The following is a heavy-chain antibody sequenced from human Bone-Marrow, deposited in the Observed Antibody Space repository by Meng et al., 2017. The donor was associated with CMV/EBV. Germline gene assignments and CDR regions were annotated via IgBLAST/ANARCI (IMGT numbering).Heavy chain of an antibody. V-gene: IGHV1-8*01. D-gene: IGHD2-2*01. J-gene: IGHJ5*02. CDR1: YD. Sequence: YDINWVRQATGQGLEWMGWMNPNSGNRGYAQKFQGRLTMTRNTSISTAYMELSSLRSEDTAVYYCARGHRCSITSCPSPSEDNWFDPWGQGTLVTVSS. CDR3: ARGHRCSITSCPSPSEDNWFDP. CDR2: MNPNSGNR.